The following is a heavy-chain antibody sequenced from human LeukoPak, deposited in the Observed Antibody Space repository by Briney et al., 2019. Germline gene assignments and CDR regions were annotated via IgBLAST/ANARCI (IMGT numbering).Heavy chain of an antibody. Sequence: PGGSLRLSCAASGFTFSSYSINWVRQAPGKGLEWVSSISSGGTFMYYADSVKGRFTISRDNSKSTLFLQMNSLRAEDTAVYYCAKGNGKAPTGNVVDYWGQGTLVTVSS. D-gene: IGHD6-13*01. CDR1: GFTFSSYS. CDR3: AKGNGKAPTGNVVDY. V-gene: IGHV3-21*04. J-gene: IGHJ4*02. CDR2: ISSGGTFM.